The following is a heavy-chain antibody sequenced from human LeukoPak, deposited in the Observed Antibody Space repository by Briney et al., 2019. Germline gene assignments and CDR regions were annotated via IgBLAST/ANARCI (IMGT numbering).Heavy chain of an antibody. CDR1: AFTFTNAW. J-gene: IGHJ3*02. CDR3: TTAPSAFDI. CDR2: IKSKSDGGTT. V-gene: IGHV3-15*01. Sequence: PGGSLRLSCAVSAFTFTNAWMSWVGQAPGKGLEWVGRIKSKSDGGTTDYAAPVKGRITISRDDSKNTLYLYMNSLKTEDTAVYYCTTAPSAFDIWGQGTMVTVSP.